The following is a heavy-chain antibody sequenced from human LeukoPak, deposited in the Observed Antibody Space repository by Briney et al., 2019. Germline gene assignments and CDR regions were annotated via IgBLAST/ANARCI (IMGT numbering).Heavy chain of an antibody. CDR3: ARSGEGFFDP. Sequence: GASVKVSCKVSGYTFTDYYMHWVQQAPGKGLEWMGLVDPEDGETIYAEKFQGRVTITADTSTDTPYMELSSLRSEDTAVYYCARSGEGFFDPWGQGTLVTVSS. J-gene: IGHJ5*02. V-gene: IGHV1-69-2*01. CDR2: VDPEDGET. D-gene: IGHD4-17*01. CDR1: GYTFTDYY.